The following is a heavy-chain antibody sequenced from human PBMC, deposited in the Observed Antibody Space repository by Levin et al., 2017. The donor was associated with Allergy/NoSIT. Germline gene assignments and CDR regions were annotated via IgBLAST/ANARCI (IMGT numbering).Heavy chain of an antibody. Sequence: SETLSLTCTVSGGSISSGGYYWSWVRQPAGKGLEWIGRIYSSGSTNYNPSLKSRVTMSVDTSKNQFSLRLSSVTAADTAVYYCARVGRIHCSGGHCNHYYFYYMDVWGKGTTVTVSS. CDR2: IYSSGST. J-gene: IGHJ6*03. D-gene: IGHD2-15*01. V-gene: IGHV4-61*02. CDR3: ARVGRIHCSGGHCNHYYFYYMDV. CDR1: GGSISSGGYY.